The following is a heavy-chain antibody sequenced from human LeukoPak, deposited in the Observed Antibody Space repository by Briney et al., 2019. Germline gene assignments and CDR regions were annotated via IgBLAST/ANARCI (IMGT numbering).Heavy chain of an antibody. D-gene: IGHD3-3*01. CDR1: GGSISSGDYY. V-gene: IGHV4-30-4*01. CDR2: IYYSGST. J-gene: IGHJ4*02. CDR3: ARNTYYDFWSGYYSRFDY. Sequence: SETLSLTCTVSGGSISSGDYYWSWIRQPPGKGLEFIGYIYYSGSTYYNPSLKSRVTISVNTSKNQFSLKLSSVTAADTAVYYCARNTYYDFWSGYYSRFDYWGQGTLVTVSS.